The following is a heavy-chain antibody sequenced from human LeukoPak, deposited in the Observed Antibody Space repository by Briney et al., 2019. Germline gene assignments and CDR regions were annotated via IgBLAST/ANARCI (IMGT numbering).Heavy chain of an antibody. J-gene: IGHJ4*02. D-gene: IGHD6-6*01. V-gene: IGHV3-30*02. CDR3: AKDLSSSSSGFDY. CDR1: GFTFSSYG. CDR2: IWYDGSNK. Sequence: GGSLRLSCAASGFTFSSYGMHWVRQAPGKGLEWVAVIWYDGSNKYYADSVKGRFTISRDNSKNTLYLQMNSLRAEDTAVFYCAKDLSSSSSGFDYWGQGTLVTVSS.